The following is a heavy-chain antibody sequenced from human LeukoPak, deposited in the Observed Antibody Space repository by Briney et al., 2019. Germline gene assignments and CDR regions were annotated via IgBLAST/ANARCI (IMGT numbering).Heavy chain of an antibody. CDR1: GFTFSSYS. CDR2: IYSGGST. CDR3: ATKSQGYYYYALDV. J-gene: IGHJ6*02. Sequence: GGSLRLSCTASGFTFSSYSMNWVRQAPGKGLEWVSLIYSGGSTYYADSVKGRFTISRDNSKNTLYLQMNSLRAEDTAVYYCATKSQGYYYYALDVWGQGTSVTVSS. V-gene: IGHV3-53*01.